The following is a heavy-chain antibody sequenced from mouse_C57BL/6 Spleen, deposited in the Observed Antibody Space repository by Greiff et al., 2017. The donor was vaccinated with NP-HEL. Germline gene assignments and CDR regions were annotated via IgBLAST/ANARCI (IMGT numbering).Heavy chain of an antibody. V-gene: IGHV10-3*01. CDR1: GFTFNTYA. D-gene: IGHD1-1*01. J-gene: IGHJ4*01. CDR2: IRSKSSNYAT. CDR3: VRGLFYGSSPLYYAMDY. Sequence: EVQLVESGGGLVQPKGSLKLSCAASGFTFNTYAMHWVRQAPGKGLEWVARIRSKSSNYATYYADSVKDRFTISRDDSQSMLYLQMNNLKAEDTAMYCCVRGLFYGSSPLYYAMDYWGQGTSVTVST.